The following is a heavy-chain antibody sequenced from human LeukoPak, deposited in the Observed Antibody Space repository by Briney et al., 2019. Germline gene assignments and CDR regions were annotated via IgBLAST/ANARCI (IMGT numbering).Heavy chain of an antibody. D-gene: IGHD6-6*01. CDR3: ARGIATSSGVDY. Sequence: PGGSLRLSCAASGFTFSSYAMSWVRQAPGKGLEWVSAISGSGGSTYYADSVKGRFTISRDNAKNSLYLQMNSLRAEDTAVYYCARGIATSSGVDYWGQGTLVTVSS. CDR1: GFTFSSYA. CDR2: ISGSGGST. J-gene: IGHJ4*02. V-gene: IGHV3-23*01.